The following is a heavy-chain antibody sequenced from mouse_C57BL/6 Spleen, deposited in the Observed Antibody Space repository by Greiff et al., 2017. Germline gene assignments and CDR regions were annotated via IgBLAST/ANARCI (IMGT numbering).Heavy chain of an antibody. V-gene: IGHV1-54*01. D-gene: IGHD2-4*01. Sequence: QVQLQQSGAELVRPGTSVKVSCKASGYAFTNYLIEWVKQRPGQGLEWIGVINPGSGGTNYNEKFKGKATLTADKSSSTAYMQLSSLTSEDSAVYFCARVDDYEGFAYWGQGTLVTVSA. CDR2: INPGSGGT. CDR1: GYAFTNYL. J-gene: IGHJ3*01. CDR3: ARVDDYEGFAY.